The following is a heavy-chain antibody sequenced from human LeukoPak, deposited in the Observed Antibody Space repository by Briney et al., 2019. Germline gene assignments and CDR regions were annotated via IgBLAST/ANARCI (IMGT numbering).Heavy chain of an antibody. CDR2: INPSGGST. CDR1: GYTFTSYY. D-gene: IGHD2-2*01. CDR3: AREAVVVPAAIPGTSQDAFDI. V-gene: IGHV1-46*01. J-gene: IGHJ3*02. Sequence: ASVTVSCKASGYTFTSYYMHWVRQAPGQGLEWMGIINPSGGSTSYAQKFQGRVTMTRDTSTSTVYMELSSLRSEDTAVYYCAREAVVVPAAIPGTSQDAFDIWGQGTMVTVSS.